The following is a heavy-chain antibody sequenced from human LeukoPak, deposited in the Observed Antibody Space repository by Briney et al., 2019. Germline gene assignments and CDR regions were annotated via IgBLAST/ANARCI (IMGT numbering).Heavy chain of an antibody. Sequence: SETLSLTCTVSGGSISSSSYYWGWIRQPTGKGLEWIGSIYYSGSTYYNPSLKSRVTISVDTSKNQFSLKLSSVTAADTAVYYCARLLGYCSSASCYADKVDYWGQGTLVTVSS. CDR3: ARLLGYCSSASCYADKVDY. CDR2: IYYSGST. J-gene: IGHJ4*02. D-gene: IGHD2-2*01. V-gene: IGHV4-39*01. CDR1: GGSISSSSYY.